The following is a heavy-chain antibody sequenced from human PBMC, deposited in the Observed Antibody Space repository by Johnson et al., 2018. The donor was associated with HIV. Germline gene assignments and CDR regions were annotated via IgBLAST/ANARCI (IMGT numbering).Heavy chain of an antibody. CDR1: GFTFSNAW. CDR3: TTDLVPAAKEPVVVGGAFDI. Sequence: VQLVESGGGLVKPGGSLRLSCAASGFTFSNAWMSWVRQAPGKGLEWVGRIKSKTDGGTTDYAAPVKGRFTISRDDSKNTLYLQRKSLKTEDTAVYYCTTDLVPAAKEPVVVGGAFDIWGQGTMVTVSS. V-gene: IGHV3-15*01. J-gene: IGHJ3*02. D-gene: IGHD2-2*01. CDR2: IKSKTDGGTT.